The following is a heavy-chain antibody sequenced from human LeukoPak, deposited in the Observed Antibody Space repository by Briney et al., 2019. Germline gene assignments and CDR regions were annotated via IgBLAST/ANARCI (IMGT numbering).Heavy chain of an antibody. J-gene: IGHJ6*03. CDR1: GFTFDDYG. CDR3: ARDTSTDYYYYMDV. CDR2: INWSGGST. Sequence: GGSLRLSCAASGFTFDDYGMSWVRQAPGKGLEWVSGINWSGGSTGYADSVKGRFTISRDNAKNSLYLQMNSLRAEDTALYYCARDTSTDYYYYMDVWGKGTTVTVSS. D-gene: IGHD5-12*01. V-gene: IGHV3-20*04.